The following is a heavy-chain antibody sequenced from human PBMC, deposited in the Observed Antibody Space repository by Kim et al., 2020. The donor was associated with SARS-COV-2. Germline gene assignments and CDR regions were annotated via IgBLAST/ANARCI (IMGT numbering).Heavy chain of an antibody. Sequence: VTGRFTIPRDNSKNTLHLQMNSLRTEDTAVYYCVKEISGSYSPLDYGMDVWGQGTTVTVSS. D-gene: IGHD3-10*01. V-gene: IGHV3-23*01. J-gene: IGHJ6*02. CDR3: VKEISGSYSPLDYGMDV.